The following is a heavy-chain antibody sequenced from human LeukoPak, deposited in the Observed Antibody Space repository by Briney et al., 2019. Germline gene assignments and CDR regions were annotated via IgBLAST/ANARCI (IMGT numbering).Heavy chain of an antibody. J-gene: IGHJ6*04. CDR1: GFTFSNYG. CDR3: AELGITMIGGV. Sequence: PGGSLRLSCAASGFTFSNYGIHWVRQAPGKGLEWVSGISGSGGYTYYADSVKGRFTISRDNAKNSLYLQMNSLRAEDTAVYYCAELGITMIGGVWGKGTTVTISS. V-gene: IGHV3-21*01. CDR2: ISGSGGYT. D-gene: IGHD3-10*02.